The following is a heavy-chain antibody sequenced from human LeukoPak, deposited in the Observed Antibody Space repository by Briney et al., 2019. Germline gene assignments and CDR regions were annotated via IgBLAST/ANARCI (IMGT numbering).Heavy chain of an antibody. V-gene: IGHV4-61*01. CDR3: TRSTNLEAFDI. Sequence: PSETLSLTCTVSGGSVSSDTYYWSWIRQPPGKGLEWIGYMYYSGSTNYNPSLKSRVTISVDTSKNQCSLELTSVTTADTAVYYCTRSTNLEAFDIWGQGTMVTVSS. CDR1: GGSVSSDTYY. J-gene: IGHJ3*02. D-gene: IGHD2-8*01. CDR2: MYYSGST.